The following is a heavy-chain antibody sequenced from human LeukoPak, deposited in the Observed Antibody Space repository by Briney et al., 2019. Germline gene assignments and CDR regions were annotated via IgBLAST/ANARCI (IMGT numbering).Heavy chain of an antibody. CDR1: GFPFSSYS. Sequence: PGGALRLSFAASGFPFSSYSMNWVRPAPGKGRGGGSYISSSCSTIYYADSVKGRFTISRDNAKNSLYLQMNSLRDEDTAVYYCARDLGYSGYDLVYWGQGTLVTVSS. CDR2: ISSSCSTI. CDR3: ARDLGYSGYDLVY. V-gene: IGHV3-48*02. J-gene: IGHJ4*02. D-gene: IGHD5-12*01.